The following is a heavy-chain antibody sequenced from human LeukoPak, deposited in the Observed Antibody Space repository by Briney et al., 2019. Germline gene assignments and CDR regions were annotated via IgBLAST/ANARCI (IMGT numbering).Heavy chain of an antibody. Sequence: NSGGSLRLSCAASGFTFRDYYMSWIRQAPGKGLEWVSYISGSGHKIYYADSVEGRFTISRDNAKNSLYLQMNSLRGEDTSVYYCARSARLMKGVVEVTALDDWGQGTLVTVSS. CDR3: ARSARLMKGVVEVTALDD. D-gene: IGHD3-3*01. CDR1: GFTFRDYY. J-gene: IGHJ4*02. CDR2: ISGSGHKI. V-gene: IGHV3-11*04.